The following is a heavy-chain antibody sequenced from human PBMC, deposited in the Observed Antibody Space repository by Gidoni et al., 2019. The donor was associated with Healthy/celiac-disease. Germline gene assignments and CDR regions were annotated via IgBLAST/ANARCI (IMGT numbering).Heavy chain of an antibody. J-gene: IGHJ6*02. Sequence: EVQLVESGGGLVKHGGSLRLSCAASGFTFSSYSMNWVRQAPGKGLEWVSSISSSSSYIYYADSVKGRFTISRDNAKNSLYLQMNSLRAEDTAVYYCARSGGAAIFGAEDYYSYYYGMDVWGQGTTVTVSS. D-gene: IGHD3-3*01. CDR2: ISSSSSYI. V-gene: IGHV3-21*01. CDR3: ARSGGAAIFGAEDYYSYYYGMDV. CDR1: GFTFSSYS.